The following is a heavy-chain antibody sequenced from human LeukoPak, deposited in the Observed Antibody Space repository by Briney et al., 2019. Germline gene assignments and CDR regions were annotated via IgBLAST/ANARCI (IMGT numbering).Heavy chain of an antibody. CDR3: ARDLTTYGQRGYFDY. CDR2: ISGYNGNK. Sequence: ASVKVSCKASGYTFISYGISWVRQAPGQGLEWMGWISGYNGNKDYAQKFQGRVIMTTDTSASTAYMELRSLRYDDTALYLCARDLTTYGQRGYFDYWGQGTLVTVSS. J-gene: IGHJ4*02. CDR1: GYTFISYG. V-gene: IGHV1-18*01. D-gene: IGHD3-10*01.